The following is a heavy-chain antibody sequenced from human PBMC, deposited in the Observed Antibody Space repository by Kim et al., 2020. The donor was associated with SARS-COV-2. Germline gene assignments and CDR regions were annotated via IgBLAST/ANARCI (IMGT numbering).Heavy chain of an antibody. V-gene: IGHV3-11*05. J-gene: IGHJ6*02. CDR2: ISSSSSYT. Sequence: GGSLRLSCAASGFTFSDYYMSWIRQAPGKGLEWVSYISSSSSYTNYADSVKGRFTISRDNAKNSHYLQMNSLRAEDTAVYYCARVGYDYVWGSYRDYYYYYGMDVWGQGTTVTVSS. CDR3: ARVGYDYVWGSYRDYYYYYGMDV. CDR1: GFTFSDYY. D-gene: IGHD3-16*02.